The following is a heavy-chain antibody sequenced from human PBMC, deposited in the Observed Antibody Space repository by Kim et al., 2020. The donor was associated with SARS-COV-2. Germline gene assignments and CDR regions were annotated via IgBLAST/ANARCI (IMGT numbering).Heavy chain of an antibody. Sequence: GGSLRLSCAASGFTFSNAWMSWVRQAPGKGLEWVGRIKSKTDGGTTDYAAPVKGRFTISRDDSKNTLYLQMNSLKTEDTAVYYCTTTLLRTTLIAARRDYYYYGMDVWGQGTTVTVSS. D-gene: IGHD6-6*01. J-gene: IGHJ6*02. CDR3: TTTLLRTTLIAARRDYYYYGMDV. CDR1: GFTFSNAW. V-gene: IGHV3-15*01. CDR2: IKSKTDGGTT.